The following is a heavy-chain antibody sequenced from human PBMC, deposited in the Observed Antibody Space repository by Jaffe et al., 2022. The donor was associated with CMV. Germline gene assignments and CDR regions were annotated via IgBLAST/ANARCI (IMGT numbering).Heavy chain of an antibody. CDR3: ARGWDGSSGWYDAFDI. D-gene: IGHD6-19*01. J-gene: IGHJ3*02. CDR1: GFTFSSYS. V-gene: IGHV3-48*02. Sequence: EVQLVESGGGLVQPGGSLRLSCAASGFTFSSYSMNWVRQAPGKGLEWVSYISSSSSTIYYADSVKGRFTISRDNAKNSLYLQMNSLRDEDTAVYYCARGWDGSSGWYDAFDIWGQGTMVTVSS. CDR2: ISSSSSTI.